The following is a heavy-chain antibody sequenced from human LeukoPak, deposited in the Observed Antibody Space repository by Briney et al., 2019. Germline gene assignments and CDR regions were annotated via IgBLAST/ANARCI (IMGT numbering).Heavy chain of an antibody. D-gene: IGHD2-2*01. V-gene: IGHV3-48*04. CDR2: ISSSSTTI. CDR1: GDSMTSTSHF. Sequence: ETLSLTCTVSGDSMTSTSHFWDWVRQAPGKGLEWISYISSSSTTIYYADSVKGRFTISRDNAKNSLYLQMNSLRAEDTAVYYCARDTRGESDYWGQGTLVTVSS. CDR3: ARDTRGESDY. J-gene: IGHJ4*02.